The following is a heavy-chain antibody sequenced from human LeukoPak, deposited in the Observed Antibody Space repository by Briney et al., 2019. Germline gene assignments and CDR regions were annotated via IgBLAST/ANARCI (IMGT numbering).Heavy chain of an antibody. CDR1: GFTVSSNY. D-gene: IGHD6-13*01. Sequence: PGGSLRLSCAASGFTVSSNYMSWVRQAPGKGLEWDSVIYSGGSTYYADSVKGRFTISRDNSKNTLYLQMNSLRAEDTAVYYCARGSSSWSFDYWGQGTLVTVSS. V-gene: IGHV3-66*02. CDR2: IYSGGST. CDR3: ARGSSSWSFDY. J-gene: IGHJ4*02.